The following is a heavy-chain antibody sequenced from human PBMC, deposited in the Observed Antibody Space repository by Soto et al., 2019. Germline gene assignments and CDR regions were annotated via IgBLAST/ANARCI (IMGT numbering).Heavy chain of an antibody. J-gene: IGHJ4*02. Sequence: SETLSLTCTVSGGSVSSGSYYWSWIRQPPGKGLEWIGYIYYSGSTNYNPSLKSRVTISVDTSKNQFSLKLSSVTAADTAVYYCARRETTVTTTPFDYWGQRTLVTVSS. CDR1: GGSVSSGSYY. D-gene: IGHD4-4*01. V-gene: IGHV4-61*01. CDR2: IYYSGST. CDR3: ARRETTVTTTPFDY.